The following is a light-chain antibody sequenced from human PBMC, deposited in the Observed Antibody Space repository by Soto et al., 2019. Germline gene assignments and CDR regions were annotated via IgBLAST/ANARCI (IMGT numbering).Light chain of an antibody. Sequence: QSVRTQPASGLGSPGRSITLSFPGTSIDVGGFNSVSWYQLRPGTAPKLILYDVVDRPSGVSYRFSGSKSGNTASLTISGLQAADEADYFCSSYSSTMTNVFGSGTKVTDL. CDR2: DVV. J-gene: IGLJ1*01. CDR1: SIDVGGFNS. CDR3: SSYSSTMTNV. V-gene: IGLV2-14*03.